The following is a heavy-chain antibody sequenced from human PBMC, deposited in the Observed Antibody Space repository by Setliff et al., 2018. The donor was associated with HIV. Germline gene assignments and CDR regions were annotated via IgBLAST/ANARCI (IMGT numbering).Heavy chain of an antibody. Sequence: PSETLSLTCTFSGGSISSGAYYWGWIRQPPGKGLEWIGSIYYSGRTYYNPSPQSRLTISVETSKNHFSLTLNSVTPADTAVYYCARHPSYSSDHPPLYFDYWGQGTLVTVSS. J-gene: IGHJ4*02. CDR1: GGSISSGAYY. CDR3: ARHPSYSSDHPPLYFDY. V-gene: IGHV4-39*01. CDR2: IYYSGRT. D-gene: IGHD6-19*01.